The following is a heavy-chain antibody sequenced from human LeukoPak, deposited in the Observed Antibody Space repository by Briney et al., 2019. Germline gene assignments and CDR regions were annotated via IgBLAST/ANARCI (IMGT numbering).Heavy chain of an antibody. J-gene: IGHJ4*02. CDR3: AKDRYGSGSYYYTPHFDY. CDR2: IAYDGSNK. Sequence: GGSLRLSCAASGFTFSSYGMHWVRQAPGKGLEWVAVIAYDGSNKYYADSVKGRFTISRDNSKNTLYLQMNSLRAEDTAVYYCAKDRYGSGSYYYTPHFDYWGQGTLVTVSS. CDR1: GFTFSSYG. V-gene: IGHV3-30*18. D-gene: IGHD3-10*01.